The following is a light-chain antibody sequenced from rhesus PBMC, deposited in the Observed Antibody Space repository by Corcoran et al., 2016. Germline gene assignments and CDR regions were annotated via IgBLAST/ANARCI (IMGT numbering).Light chain of an antibody. CDR1: QGISTY. CDR3: LQYNSNPYS. Sequence: DIQMTQSPSSLSASVGDRVTITCRASQGISTYLNWYQQKLGKVPKGLIYAASSLESGVPSRFSGSGSGTDFTLTSSSLQPEDFATYYCLQYNSNPYSFGQGTKVEIK. V-gene: IGKV1-43*01. J-gene: IGKJ2*01. CDR2: AAS.